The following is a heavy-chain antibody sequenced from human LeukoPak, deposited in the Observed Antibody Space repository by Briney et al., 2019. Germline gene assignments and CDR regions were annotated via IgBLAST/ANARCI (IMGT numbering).Heavy chain of an antibody. CDR2: IRSKAYGGTT. Sequence: PGRSLRLSCTASGFTFGDYAMSWVRQAPGKGLEWVGFIRSKAYGGTTEYAASVKGRFTISRDDSKSIAYLQMNSLKTEDTAVYYCTRVGRLNIVGAPADYYYYYGMDVWGQGTTVTVSS. V-gene: IGHV3-49*04. J-gene: IGHJ6*02. CDR3: TRVGRLNIVGAPADYYYYYGMDV. CDR1: GFTFGDYA. D-gene: IGHD1-26*01.